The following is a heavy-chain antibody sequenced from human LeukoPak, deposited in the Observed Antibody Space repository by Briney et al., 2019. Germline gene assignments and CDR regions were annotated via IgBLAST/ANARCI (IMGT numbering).Heavy chain of an antibody. CDR3: AKSNRGYYDNFDY. D-gene: IGHD3-22*01. CDR2: ISWNSGSI. CDR1: GFTFDDYA. Sequence: GRSLRLSCAASGFTFDDYAMHWVRQAPGKGLEWVSGISWNSGSIGYADSVKGRFTISRDNAKNSLYLQMNSLRAGDMALYYCAKSNRGYYDNFDYWGQGTLVTVSS. J-gene: IGHJ4*02. V-gene: IGHV3-9*03.